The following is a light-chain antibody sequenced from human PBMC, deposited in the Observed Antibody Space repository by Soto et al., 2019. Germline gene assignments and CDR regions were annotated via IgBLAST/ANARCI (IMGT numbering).Light chain of an antibody. V-gene: IGKV3-11*01. CDR1: QRISTN. CDR2: DAS. Sequence: EIVMTQSPATLSVSPGESATLSCRASQRISTNLAWYQQKPGQAPRLLIYDASNRATGIPARFSGSGSGTDFTLTISSLEPEDFAVYYCQQRSNWPTFGQGTKVDIK. CDR3: QQRSNWPT. J-gene: IGKJ1*01.